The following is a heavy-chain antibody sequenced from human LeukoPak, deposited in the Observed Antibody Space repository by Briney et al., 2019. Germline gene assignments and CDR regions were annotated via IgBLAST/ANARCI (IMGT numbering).Heavy chain of an antibody. Sequence: GGSLRLSCAASGFTFSSYNMNWVRQAPGKGLEWVSSISSSSSYIYYADSVKGRFTISRDNAKNSLYLQMNSLRAEDTAVYYCTRDGLGARYCSSTSCPIGYWGQGTLVTVSS. V-gene: IGHV3-21*01. CDR1: GFTFSSYN. CDR2: ISSSSSYI. D-gene: IGHD2-2*01. CDR3: TRDGLGARYCSSTSCPIGY. J-gene: IGHJ4*02.